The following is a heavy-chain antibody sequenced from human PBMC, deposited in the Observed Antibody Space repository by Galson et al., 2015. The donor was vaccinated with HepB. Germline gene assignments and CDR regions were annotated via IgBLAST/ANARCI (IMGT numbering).Heavy chain of an antibody. V-gene: IGHV3-33*01. D-gene: IGHD3-22*01. CDR1: GFTFSSYG. J-gene: IGHJ4*02. CDR3: ARTRPPFSYYDSTMDY. CDR2: IWYDGGNK. Sequence: SLRLSCAASGFTFSSYGMHWVRQAPGKGLEWVAVIWYDGGNKYYADSVKGRFTIPRDNSKNTLYLQMNSLRAEDTAVYYCARTRPPFSYYDSTMDYWGQGTLVTVSS.